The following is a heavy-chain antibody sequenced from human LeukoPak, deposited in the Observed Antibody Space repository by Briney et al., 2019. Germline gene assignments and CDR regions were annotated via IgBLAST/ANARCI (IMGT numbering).Heavy chain of an antibody. D-gene: IGHD6-19*01. J-gene: IGHJ4*02. V-gene: IGHV3-7*05. CDR1: GFTFRSYW. CDR3: AGGSGWLIDS. Sequence: PGGSLRLSCAASGFTFRSYWMNWVRQAPGKGLEWVANIKQDGSAKFYVDSVKGRFTISRDNAKNSLYLQTNSLTAEDTAVYYCAGGSGWLIDSWGQGTLVTVSS. CDR2: IKQDGSAK.